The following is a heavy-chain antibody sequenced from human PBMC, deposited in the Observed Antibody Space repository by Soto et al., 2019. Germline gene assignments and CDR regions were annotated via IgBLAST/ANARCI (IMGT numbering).Heavy chain of an antibody. CDR3: VYCAAGSCYSGTIGT. Sequence: GGSLRLSCAASGFTFSSYAMSWVRQAPGKGLVWVSHISIDGTITNYADSVKGRFTISRDNAKNTLYLQLNSLRVEDTAVYYCVYCAAGSCYSGTIGTWGQGTLVTVSS. V-gene: IGHV3-74*01. D-gene: IGHD2-15*01. CDR2: ISIDGTIT. CDR1: GFTFSSYA. J-gene: IGHJ4*02.